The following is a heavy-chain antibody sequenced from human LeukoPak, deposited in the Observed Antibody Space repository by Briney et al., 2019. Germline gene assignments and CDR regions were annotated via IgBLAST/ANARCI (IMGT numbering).Heavy chain of an antibody. J-gene: IGHJ5*02. D-gene: IGHD3-16*01. CDR2: IYYSGST. CDR1: GGSISSYY. Sequence: SETLSLTCTVSGGSISSYYWSWIRQPAGKGLEWIGYIYYSGSTYYNPSLKSRVTISVDTSKNQFSLKLSSVTAADTAVYYCARGWAENWFDPWGQGTLVTVSS. V-gene: IGHV4-59*06. CDR3: ARGWAENWFDP.